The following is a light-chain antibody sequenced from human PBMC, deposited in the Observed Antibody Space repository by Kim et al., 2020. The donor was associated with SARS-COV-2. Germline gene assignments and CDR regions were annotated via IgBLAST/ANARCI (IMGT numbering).Light chain of an antibody. V-gene: IGKV3-20*01. Sequence: PGERATLSCRASQSVSSNYLAWYQKKPGQAPRLLIYGASNRATGIPDRFSGSQSGTDFTLTISRLDPEDFAVYYCQQYGSSPWTFGQGTKVDIK. CDR3: QQYGSSPWT. CDR2: GAS. J-gene: IGKJ1*01. CDR1: QSVSSNY.